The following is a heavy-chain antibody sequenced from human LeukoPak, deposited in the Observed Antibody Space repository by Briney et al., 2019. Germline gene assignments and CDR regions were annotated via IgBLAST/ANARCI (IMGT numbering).Heavy chain of an antibody. CDR2: TYYRSKWYN. Sequence: SQTLSLTCAISGDSVSSNSAAWNWIRQSPSRGLEWLGRTYYRSKWYNDYAVSVKSRITINPDTSKNQFSLKLSSVTAADTAVYYCATFEKLALHDAFDIWGQGTMVTVSS. V-gene: IGHV6-1*01. CDR1: GDSVSSNSAA. CDR3: ATFEKLALHDAFDI. D-gene: IGHD1-1*01. J-gene: IGHJ3*02.